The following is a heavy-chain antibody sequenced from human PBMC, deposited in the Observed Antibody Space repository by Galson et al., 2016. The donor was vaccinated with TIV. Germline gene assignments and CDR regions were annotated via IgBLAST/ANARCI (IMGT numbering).Heavy chain of an antibody. CDR3: ARDASGSYKDYHYYGMDV. V-gene: IGHV1-69*05. J-gene: IGHJ6*02. Sequence: SCKASGVIFNSYTFNWVRQAPGQGLEWMGGIIPIFGTTNYAQKFQGRVAITTDKSTTTAYMELSSLRSEDTAVYYCARDASGSYKDYHYYGMDVWGQGTTVIVSS. CDR1: GVIFNSYT. CDR2: IIPIFGTT. D-gene: IGHD1-26*01.